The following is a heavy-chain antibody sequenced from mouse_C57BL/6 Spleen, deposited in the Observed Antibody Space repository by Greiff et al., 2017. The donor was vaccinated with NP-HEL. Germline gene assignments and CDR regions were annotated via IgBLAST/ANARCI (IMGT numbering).Heavy chain of an antibody. CDR2: IDPETGGT. D-gene: IGHD1-1*01. V-gene: IGHV1-15*01. CDR1: GYTFTDYE. Sequence: QVQLQQSGAELVRPGASVTLSCKASGYTFTDYEMHWVKQTPVHGLEWIGAIDPETGGTAYNQKFKGKAILTADKSSSTAYMELRSLTSEDSAVYYCTHNYYGSSRYWYFDVWGTGTTVTVSS. CDR3: THNYYGSSRYWYFDV. J-gene: IGHJ1*03.